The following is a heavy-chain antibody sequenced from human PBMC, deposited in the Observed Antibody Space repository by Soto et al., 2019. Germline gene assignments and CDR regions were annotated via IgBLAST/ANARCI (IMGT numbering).Heavy chain of an antibody. CDR1: GYTFTSFD. Sequence: QVQLVQSGAEVKKPWASVKVSCKASGYTFTSFDINWVRQATGQGLEWMGWMNPNSGNTGYAQKFQGRVTMTRNTSISTAYMELSSLRSEDTAIYYCARAYTWGISATGTWGQGTLVTVSS. D-gene: IGHD6-13*01. V-gene: IGHV1-8*01. CDR2: MNPNSGNT. J-gene: IGHJ4*02. CDR3: ARAYTWGISATGT.